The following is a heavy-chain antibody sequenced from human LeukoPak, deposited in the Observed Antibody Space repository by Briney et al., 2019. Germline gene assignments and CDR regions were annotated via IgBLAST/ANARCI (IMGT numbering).Heavy chain of an antibody. CDR3: ASGDGYLQPY. CDR1: GFSVSGKF. D-gene: IGHD2-21*01. CDR2: IHYDGKI. J-gene: IGHJ4*02. V-gene: IGHV3-53*01. Sequence: GGSLRLSCAAAGFSVSGKFMSWVRQAPGKGLEWVSIIHYDGKIRYAGSVGGRFTIYRDDSENTLFLQMNSLRVDDTAVYFCASGDGYLQPYWGQGTLVTVSS.